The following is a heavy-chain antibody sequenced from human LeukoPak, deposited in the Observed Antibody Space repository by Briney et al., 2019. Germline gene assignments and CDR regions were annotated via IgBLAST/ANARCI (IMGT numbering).Heavy chain of an antibody. CDR3: GRDPNGDYVGAFEF. CDR1: GFTFRSYA. D-gene: IGHD4-17*01. Sequence: PGGPLRLSCTASGFTFRSYAMTWVRQAPGKGLEWVSSIRGSGDGTSYADSVKGRFTMSRDNSKNTLYLQMNSLRAEDTAIYFCGRDPNGDYVGAFEFWGQGTLVAVSS. J-gene: IGHJ3*01. V-gene: IGHV3-23*01. CDR2: IRGSGDGT.